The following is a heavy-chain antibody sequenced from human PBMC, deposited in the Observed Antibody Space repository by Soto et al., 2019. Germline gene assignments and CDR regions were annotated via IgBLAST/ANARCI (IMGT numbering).Heavy chain of an antibody. CDR2: INHSGTT. D-gene: IGHD1-1*01. CDR1: GGSFSGYQ. J-gene: IGHJ5*02. V-gene: IGHV4-34*01. Sequence: SETLSLTCGVYGGSFSGYQWNWIRQSPGQGLEWIGEINHSGTTKYNPSLESRINLSVDTSKKQFSLKMFSVTAADTAIYYCARGWRFDPWGQGTRVTVSS. CDR3: ARGWRFDP.